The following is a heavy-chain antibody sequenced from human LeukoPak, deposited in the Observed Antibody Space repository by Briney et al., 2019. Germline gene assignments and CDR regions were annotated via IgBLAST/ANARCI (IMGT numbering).Heavy chain of an antibody. Sequence: SVKVSCKASGGTFSSYAISWVRQAPGQGLEWMGGIIPIFGTANYAQKFQGRVTITADESTSTAYMELSSLRSEDTAVYYCATQGGYSYGYKPKSHYWGQGTLVTVSS. CDR2: IIPIFGTA. J-gene: IGHJ4*02. CDR1: GGTFSSYA. V-gene: IGHV1-69*01. CDR3: ATQGGYSYGYKPKSHY. D-gene: IGHD5-18*01.